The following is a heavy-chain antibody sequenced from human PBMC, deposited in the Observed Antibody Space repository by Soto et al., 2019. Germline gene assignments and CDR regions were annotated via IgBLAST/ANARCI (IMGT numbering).Heavy chain of an antibody. CDR3: TRDGLHKNVLVPVEGMDV. Sequence: GGSLRLSCAVFGFSLTTYSMTWVRQATGKGLEWISYVSSSGATIHYADSVRGRFTISRDHARNSLYLQMNSLRDEDTAVYYCTRDGLHKNVLVPVEGMDVWGQGTTVTVSS. CDR2: VSSSGATI. V-gene: IGHV3-48*02. D-gene: IGHD2-2*01. CDR1: GFSLTTYS. J-gene: IGHJ6*02.